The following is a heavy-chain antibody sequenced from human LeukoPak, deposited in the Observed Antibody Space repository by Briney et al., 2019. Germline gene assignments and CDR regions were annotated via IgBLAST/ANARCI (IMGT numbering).Heavy chain of an antibody. V-gene: IGHV1-46*01. Sequence: ASVKVSCKASGYTFISYYIHWARQAPGQGLKWMGVINPSGGSTSFTQKFQGRVTMTRDTSTSTVYMELSSLKSEDTAVYYCTRTYTSSSPFDYWGQGTLVTVSS. D-gene: IGHD6-6*01. CDR1: GYTFISYY. CDR3: TRTYTSSSPFDY. CDR2: INPSGGST. J-gene: IGHJ4*02.